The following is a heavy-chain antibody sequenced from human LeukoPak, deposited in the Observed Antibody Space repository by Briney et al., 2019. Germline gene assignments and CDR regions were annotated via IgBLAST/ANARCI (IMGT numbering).Heavy chain of an antibody. CDR1: GFTVSSNF. V-gene: IGHV3-53*01. CDR3: TRMSYYDGSGPRFDY. J-gene: IGHJ4*02. CDR2: IYTGGNT. Sequence: HPGGSLRLSCAASGFTVSSNFMSWVRQAPGRGLEWVSVIYTGGNTYYSDSVKGRFTISRDNSKNTLYLQMNSLRAEDTAIYHCTRMSYYDGSGPRFDYWGQGTLVAVSS. D-gene: IGHD3-10*01.